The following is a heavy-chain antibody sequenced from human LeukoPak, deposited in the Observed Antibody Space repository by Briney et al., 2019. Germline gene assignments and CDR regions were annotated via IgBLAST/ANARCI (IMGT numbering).Heavy chain of an antibody. D-gene: IGHD1-26*01. V-gene: IGHV4-34*01. Sequence: SETLSLTCTVSGGSISSYYWSWIRQPPGKGLEWIGEINHSGSTNYNPSLKSRVTISVDTSKNQFSLKLSSVSAADTAVYYCARDVVGATRFDYWGQGTLVTVSS. CDR3: ARDVVGATRFDY. J-gene: IGHJ4*02. CDR2: INHSGST. CDR1: GGSISSYY.